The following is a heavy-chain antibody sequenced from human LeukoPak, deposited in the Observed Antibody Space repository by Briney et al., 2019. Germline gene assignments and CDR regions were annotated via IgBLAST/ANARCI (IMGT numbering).Heavy chain of an antibody. J-gene: IGHJ4*02. CDR2: IIPILGIA. CDR3: AKAVGYCSGGSCYVYFDY. CDR1: GGTFSSYT. V-gene: IGHV1-69*02. Sequence: ASVKVSCKASGGTFSSYTISWVRQAPGQGLEWMGRIIPILGIANYAQKFQGRVTITADKSTSTAYMELSSLRSEDTAVYYCAKAVGYCSGGSCYVYFDYWGQGTLVTVSS. D-gene: IGHD2-15*01.